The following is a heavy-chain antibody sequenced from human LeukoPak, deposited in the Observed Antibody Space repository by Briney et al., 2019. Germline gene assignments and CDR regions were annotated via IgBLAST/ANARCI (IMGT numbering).Heavy chain of an antibody. Sequence: GGALRLSCAASGFTVSSNYMSWVRQAQGKGLDWVSVIYSGGNTYYADSVKGRFTISRDNSKNTLYLQMNSLRAEDTAVYYCASRPSGDYPYFDYWGQGTLVTVSS. CDR2: IYSGGNT. CDR1: GFTVSSNY. CDR3: ASRPSGDYPYFDY. D-gene: IGHD4-17*01. J-gene: IGHJ4*02. V-gene: IGHV3-66*01.